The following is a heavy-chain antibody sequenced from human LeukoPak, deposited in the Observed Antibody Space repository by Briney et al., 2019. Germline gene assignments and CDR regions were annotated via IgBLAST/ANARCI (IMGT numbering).Heavy chain of an antibody. CDR2: ISSSSSTI. Sequence: GGSLRLSCAASGFTFSSYSMNWVRQAPGKGLEWVSYISSSSSTIYYADSVKGRFTISRDNAKNSLYLQMNSVRAEDTAVYYCARNFIAVAGGVSWFDPWGQGTLVTVSS. V-gene: IGHV3-48*01. CDR3: ARNFIAVAGGVSWFDP. J-gene: IGHJ5*02. CDR1: GFTFSSYS. D-gene: IGHD6-19*01.